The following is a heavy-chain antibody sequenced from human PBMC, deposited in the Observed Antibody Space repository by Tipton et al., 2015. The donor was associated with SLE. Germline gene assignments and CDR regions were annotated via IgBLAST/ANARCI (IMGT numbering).Heavy chain of an antibody. Sequence: TLPLTCSLSTGSMKSFFWTWIRQPPGKGLEWIGYMYHSGNTHYNPSLKSRVAISVDTSKNHFSLILTSVSAADTAVYYCARHSPNWFDPWGQGMLVTVSS. V-gene: IGHV4-59*08. CDR2: MYHSGNT. CDR1: TGSMKSFF. CDR3: ARHSPNWFDP. J-gene: IGHJ5*02.